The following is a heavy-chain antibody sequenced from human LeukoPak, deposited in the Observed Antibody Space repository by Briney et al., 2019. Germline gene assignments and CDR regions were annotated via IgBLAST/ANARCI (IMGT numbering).Heavy chain of an antibody. V-gene: IGHV4-59*01. D-gene: IGHD5-24*01. CDR2: IHNSGST. CDR1: GGSITNYY. Sequence: SETLSLTCTVSGGSITNYYWGWFRQPPGKGLEWIGYIHNSGSTDYNASLKGRVSISADTSRSQFSLKLTSVTAADTAVYYCTTGRGWLTDYWGQGTVVTVSS. J-gene: IGHJ4*02. CDR3: TTGRGWLTDY.